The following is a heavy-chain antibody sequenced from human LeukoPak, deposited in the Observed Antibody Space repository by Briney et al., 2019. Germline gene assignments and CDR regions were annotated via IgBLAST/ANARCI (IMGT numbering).Heavy chain of an antibody. D-gene: IGHD3-10*01. Sequence: GASVKVSCKASGYTFTSYYMHWVRQAPGQGLEWMGIINPSGGSTSYAQKFQGRVTMTRDTSTSTVYMELSSLRSEDTAVYYCCMVRGVIRYFDYWGQGTLVTVSS. V-gene: IGHV1-46*01. CDR3: CMVRGVIRYFDY. CDR1: GYTFTSYY. J-gene: IGHJ4*02. CDR2: INPSGGST.